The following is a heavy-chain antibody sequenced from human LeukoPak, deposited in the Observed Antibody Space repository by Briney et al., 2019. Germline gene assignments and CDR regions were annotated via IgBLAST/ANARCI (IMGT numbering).Heavy chain of an antibody. Sequence: SETLSLTCTVSGGSVSSYDRGWIRQPPGKGLEWLGYIYDSGSTYYNPSLKSRVTISVDTSKNQFSLKLSSVTAADTAVYYCARVGGTNYYYYGMDVWGQGTTVTVSS. J-gene: IGHJ6*02. V-gene: IGHV4-59*02. CDR1: GGSVSSYD. D-gene: IGHD2-2*01. CDR3: ARVGGTNYYYYGMDV. CDR2: IYDSGST.